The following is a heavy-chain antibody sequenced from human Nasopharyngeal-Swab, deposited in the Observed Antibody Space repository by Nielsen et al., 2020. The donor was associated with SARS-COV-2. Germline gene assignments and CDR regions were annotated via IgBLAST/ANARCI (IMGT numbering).Heavy chain of an antibody. CDR2: MFHTGSS. V-gene: IGHV4-4*02. J-gene: IGHJ5*01. Sequence: SETLSLTCTVSGASISSLNWWSWVRQTPERGREWIGEMFHTGSSNYNPSLKSRVTISVDKSKRQFSLKLTSVTPADTAVYFCASQPRLGLRTWFASWGQGTLVTVSS. CDR1: GASISSLNW. CDR3: ASQPRLGLRTWFAS. D-gene: IGHD1-14*01.